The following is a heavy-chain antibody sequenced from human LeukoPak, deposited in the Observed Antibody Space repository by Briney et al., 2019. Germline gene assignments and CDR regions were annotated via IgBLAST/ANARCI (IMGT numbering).Heavy chain of an antibody. J-gene: IGHJ4*02. Sequence: GGSLILSCAASGFTFSSYSMNWVRQAPGKGLEWVSSISSSSSYIYYADSVKGRFTISRDNAKNSLYLQMNSLRAEDTAVYYCARDPPKSAVAGERNDYWGQGTLVTVSS. D-gene: IGHD3-10*01. V-gene: IGHV3-21*01. CDR1: GFTFSSYS. CDR2: ISSSSSYI. CDR3: ARDPPKSAVAGERNDY.